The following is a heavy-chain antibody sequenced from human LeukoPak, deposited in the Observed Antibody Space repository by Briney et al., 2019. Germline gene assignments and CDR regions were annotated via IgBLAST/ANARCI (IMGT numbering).Heavy chain of an antibody. Sequence: PSETLSLTCSVSGGSISYYYWGWIRQPPGKGLERIGSIYNSGSTYYNPSLKSRVTISVDTSKNQFALKLSSVTAADTAVYYCARDRSSYFDYWGQGTLVTVSS. CDR1: GGSISYYY. CDR2: IYNSGST. V-gene: IGHV4-39*01. D-gene: IGHD1-14*01. CDR3: ARDRSSYFDY. J-gene: IGHJ4*02.